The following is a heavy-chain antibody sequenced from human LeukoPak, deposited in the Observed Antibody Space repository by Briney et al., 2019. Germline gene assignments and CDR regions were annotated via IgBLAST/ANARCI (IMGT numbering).Heavy chain of an antibody. Sequence: ASVKVSCKASGYTFTDYYMHWVRQAPGQGFEWMGWVNPKSGGTNYAQKFQGRVTMTRDTSITTAYMELSRLTSDDTAVYYCARVTTETYYDYWGQGTLVTVSS. V-gene: IGHV1-2*02. CDR2: VNPKSGGT. J-gene: IGHJ4*02. CDR1: GYTFTDYY. D-gene: IGHD3-22*01. CDR3: ARVTTETYYDY.